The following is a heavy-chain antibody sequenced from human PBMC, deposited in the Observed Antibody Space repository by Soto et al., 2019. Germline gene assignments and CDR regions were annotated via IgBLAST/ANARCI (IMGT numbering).Heavy chain of an antibody. Sequence: GGSLRLSWAASGFTFSSYGMHWVRQAPGKELEWEAVISNDGSNKYFADTVKGRFTVSRDNTKNTLYLQMNSRRVEDSAVYYCAKDGKYDVCSGRFDYRGKGTLVTVSS. CDR1: GFTFSSYG. J-gene: IGHJ4*02. V-gene: IGHV3-30*18. CDR3: AKDGKYDVCSGRFDY. D-gene: IGHD3-3*01. CDR2: ISNDGSNK.